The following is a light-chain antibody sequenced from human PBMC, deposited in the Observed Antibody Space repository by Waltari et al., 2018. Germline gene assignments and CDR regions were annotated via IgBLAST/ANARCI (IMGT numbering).Light chain of an antibody. Sequence: QSALTQPASVSGSPGQSITISCPGTTSDVGTSTPVSWYQQHPGKAPKLIIYEVSKRPSGISNRFSASKSGNTASLTISGLQAEDEADYYCCSYAGSNTYVFGTGTKVTVL. J-gene: IGLJ1*01. CDR1: TSDVGTSTP. CDR3: CSYAGSNTYV. V-gene: IGLV2-23*02. CDR2: EVS.